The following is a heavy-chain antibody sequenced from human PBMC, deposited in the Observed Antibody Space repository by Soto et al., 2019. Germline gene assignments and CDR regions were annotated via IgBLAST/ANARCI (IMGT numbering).Heavy chain of an antibody. CDR3: ARGAARSCSSTSCYEGYYGMDV. Sequence: QVQLVQSGAEVKNPGASVKVSCKASGYTFTSYGISWVRQAPGQGLEWMGWISAYNGNTNYAQKLQGRVTMTTDTSTSTAYMELRSLRSDDTAVYYCARGAARSCSSTSCYEGYYGMDVWGQGTTVTVSS. CDR1: GYTFTSYG. D-gene: IGHD2-2*01. CDR2: ISAYNGNT. J-gene: IGHJ6*02. V-gene: IGHV1-18*01.